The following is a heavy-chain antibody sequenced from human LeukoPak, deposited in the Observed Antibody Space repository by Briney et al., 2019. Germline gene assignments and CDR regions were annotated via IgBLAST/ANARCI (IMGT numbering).Heavy chain of an antibody. Sequence: GGSLRLSCAASGFTFSSYGMHWVRQAPGKGLEWVAVIWDDGSEKYYADSVKGRFSISRDNSENTLSLQVNSLRAEDTAVYYCAKDLRGYCSSTSCYVDPWGQGTLVTVSS. J-gene: IGHJ5*02. CDR3: AKDLRGYCSSTSCYVDP. V-gene: IGHV3-30*02. CDR1: GFTFSSYG. D-gene: IGHD2-2*01. CDR2: IWDDGSEK.